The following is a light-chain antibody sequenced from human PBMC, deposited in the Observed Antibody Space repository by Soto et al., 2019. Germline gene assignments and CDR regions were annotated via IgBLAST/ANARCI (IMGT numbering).Light chain of an antibody. CDR3: QQYNNRPPWT. J-gene: IGKJ1*01. V-gene: IGKV3-15*01. CDR2: DAS. Sequence: EKVMTQSPATLSVSPGERVTLSCRASQRISNNLAWYQQKPGQSPSLLIYDASTRATGIPYRFSGSGSGTEFTLTISSLQSEDFAVYYCQQYNNRPPWTFGQGTKVEIK. CDR1: QRISNN.